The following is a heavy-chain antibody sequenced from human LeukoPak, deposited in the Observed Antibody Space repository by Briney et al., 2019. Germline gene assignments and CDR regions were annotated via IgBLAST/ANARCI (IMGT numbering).Heavy chain of an antibody. V-gene: IGHV1-2*02. J-gene: IGHJ4*02. CDR1: GYTFTGYY. CDR3: ARVDSGSYSIDY. Sequence: ASVKVSCKASGYTFTGYYMHWVGQAPGQGLEWMGWINPNSGGTNYAQKFQGRVTMTRDTSISTAYMELSRLRSDDTAVYYCARVDSGSYSIDYWGQGTLVTVSS. CDR2: INPNSGGT. D-gene: IGHD1-26*01.